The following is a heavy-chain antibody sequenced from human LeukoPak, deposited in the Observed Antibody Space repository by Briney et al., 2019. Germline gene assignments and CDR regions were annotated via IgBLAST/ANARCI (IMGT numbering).Heavy chain of an antibody. CDR2: INQDGSEK. J-gene: IGHJ4*02. D-gene: IGHD3-22*01. Sequence: GGSLRLSCAASGFTFSTYWMSWVRQAPGKRLEWVANINQDGSEKYYVHSVKGRFTISRDNAKNSLYLEMNSLRAEDTAVYYCARVTGYMIEDYFDYWGQGTLVTVSS. CDR1: GFTFSTYW. CDR3: ARVTGYMIEDYFDY. V-gene: IGHV3-7*03.